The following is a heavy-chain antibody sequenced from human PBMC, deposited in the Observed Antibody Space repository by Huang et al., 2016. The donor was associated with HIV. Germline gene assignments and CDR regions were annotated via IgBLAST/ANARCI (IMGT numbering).Heavy chain of an antibody. CDR1: GGSISSSSYY. CDR2: IYYSGNT. V-gene: IGHV4-39*01. J-gene: IGHJ4*02. D-gene: IGHD3-10*01. CDR3: ARHERWAMVRGVPQWGFDY. Sequence: QLQLQESGPGLVKPSETLSLTCTVSGGSISSSSYYWGWIRQPPGKGLEWIGTIYYSGNTYYNPSLKGRVTISVDTSKNQFSLKPSSVTAADTAVYYCARHERWAMVRGVPQWGFDYWGQGTLVTVSS.